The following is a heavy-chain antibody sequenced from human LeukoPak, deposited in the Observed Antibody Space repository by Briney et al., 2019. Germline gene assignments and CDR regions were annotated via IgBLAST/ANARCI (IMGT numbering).Heavy chain of an antibody. CDR3: ARVGPDYGDYYYYYYYMDV. J-gene: IGHJ6*03. CDR1: GGSISSYY. V-gene: IGHV4-59*01. Sequence: SETLSLTCTVSGGSISSYYWSWIRQPPGKGLEWIGYIYYSGSTNYNPSLKSLVTISVDTSKNQFSLKLSSVTAADTAVYYCARVGPDYGDYYYYYYYMDVWGKGTTVTVSS. CDR2: IYYSGST. D-gene: IGHD4-17*01.